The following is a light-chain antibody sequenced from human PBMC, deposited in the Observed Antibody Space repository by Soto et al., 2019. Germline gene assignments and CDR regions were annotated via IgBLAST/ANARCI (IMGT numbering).Light chain of an antibody. Sequence: VLTQSPGTLSLSPGDTATLSCRASESAISDYSAWYQHKPGQAPRLLTYATSKRATGIPDRFRGSGSGTDFSLTISRLEPEDFGFYYCQQFGRSPLFGQGTRLEIK. CDR2: ATS. J-gene: IGKJ5*01. CDR1: ESAISDY. V-gene: IGKV3-20*01. CDR3: QQFGRSPL.